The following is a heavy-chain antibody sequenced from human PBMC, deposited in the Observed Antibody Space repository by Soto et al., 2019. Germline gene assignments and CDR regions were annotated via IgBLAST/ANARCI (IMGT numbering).Heavy chain of an antibody. CDR1: GGSISTVDYW. D-gene: IGHD7-27*01. Sequence: QVQLQESGPGLVKPSQTLSLTYTVSGGSISTVDYWWSWIRQSPDMGLEWIGHIYDGGRTYNNPSLASGVTMSVGTSKRQLSLTLSAVSAADTAVYYCARGPSGDNVDSWGQGNLVTGSS. CDR3: ARGPSGDNVDS. CDR2: IYDGGRT. J-gene: IGHJ4*02. V-gene: IGHV4-30-4*08.